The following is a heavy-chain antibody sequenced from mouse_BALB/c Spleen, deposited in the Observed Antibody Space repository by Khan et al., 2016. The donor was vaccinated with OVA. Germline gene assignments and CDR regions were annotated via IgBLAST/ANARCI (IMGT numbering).Heavy chain of an antibody. CDR2: IRYDGNS. V-gene: IGHV3-6*02. D-gene: IGHD3-1*01. CDR3: PRGGSSGPAWFTY. Sequence: EVQLQESGPGLVKLSQSLSLTCSVTGYSITSGYFWNWIRQFPGNKLEWLGYIRYDGNSNYNPSLKNRISITRDPSTNTLFLTLNFVTPEDKATYYCPRGGSSGPAWFTYWGQGTLVTVSA. CDR1: GYSITSGYF. J-gene: IGHJ3*01.